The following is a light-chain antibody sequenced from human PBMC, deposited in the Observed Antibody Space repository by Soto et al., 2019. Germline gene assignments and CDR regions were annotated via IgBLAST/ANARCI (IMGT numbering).Light chain of an antibody. J-gene: IGKJ1*01. CDR1: QSISSW. Sequence: DIQMTQSPSTLSAFVGDRVTITCRASQSISSWLAWYQQKPGKAPKHLIYKASSLESGVPSRFSGGGSGTQFTLTISSLQPDDFATYYCQQYNSYSWTFGQGTKVEIK. CDR2: KAS. V-gene: IGKV1-5*03. CDR3: QQYNSYSWT.